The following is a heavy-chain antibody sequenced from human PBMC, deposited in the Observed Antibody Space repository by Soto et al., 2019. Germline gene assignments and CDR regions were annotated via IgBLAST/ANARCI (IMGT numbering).Heavy chain of an antibody. CDR3: ARSPRNYYALGSYSYFRH. D-gene: IGHD3-10*01. Sequence: ASVKVSCKASGYTFTSYDISWVRQATGQGLEWMGWMNPNNGNTDYAPKSQGRVTMTMNTSIGTAYMELSSLRSEDTAVYYCARSPRNYYALGSYSYFRHWGQGTLVTVSS. CDR2: MNPNNGNT. CDR1: GYTFTSYD. J-gene: IGHJ1*01. V-gene: IGHV1-8*01.